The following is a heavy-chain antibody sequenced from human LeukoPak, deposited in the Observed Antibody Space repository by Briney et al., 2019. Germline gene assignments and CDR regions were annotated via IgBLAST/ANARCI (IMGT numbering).Heavy chain of an antibody. CDR2: INHSGST. Sequence: PSETLSLTCAVYGRSFSGYYWSWIRQPPGKGLEWIGEINHSGSTNYNPSLKSRVTISVDTSKNQFSLKLSSVTAADTAVYYCARDWGVSARPGYMDVWGKGTTVTVSS. V-gene: IGHV4-34*01. CDR3: ARDWGVSARPGYMDV. CDR1: GRSFSGYY. D-gene: IGHD6-6*01. J-gene: IGHJ6*03.